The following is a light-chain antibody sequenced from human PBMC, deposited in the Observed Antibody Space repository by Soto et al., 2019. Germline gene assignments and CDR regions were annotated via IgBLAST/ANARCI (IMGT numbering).Light chain of an antibody. V-gene: IGKV3-15*01. CDR3: QQYNNWPPLT. Sequence: EIVMTQSLATLSVSPGERATLSCRASQSVSSNLAWYQQKPGQAPRLLIYGASTRATGIPARFSGSGSGTEFTLTIRSLQSEDFAVYYCQQYNNWPPLTFGGGTKVEIK. CDR1: QSVSSN. CDR2: GAS. J-gene: IGKJ4*01.